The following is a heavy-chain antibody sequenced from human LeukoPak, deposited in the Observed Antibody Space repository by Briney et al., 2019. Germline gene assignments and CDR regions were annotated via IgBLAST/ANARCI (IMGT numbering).Heavy chain of an antibody. V-gene: IGHV3-30*03. D-gene: IGHD1-1*01. CDR2: ISYDGSNK. J-gene: IGHJ4*02. Sequence: QPGRSLRLSCAASGFTFSSYGMPWVRQAPGKGLEWVAVISYDGSNKYYADSVKGRFTISRDNSKNTLYLQMNSLRVEDTAVYYCKSGGAAPGSFDYWGQGTLVTVSP. CDR3: KSGGAAPGSFDY. CDR1: GFTFSSYG.